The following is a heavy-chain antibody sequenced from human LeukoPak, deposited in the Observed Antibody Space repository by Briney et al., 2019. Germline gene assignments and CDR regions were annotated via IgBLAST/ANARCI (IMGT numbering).Heavy chain of an antibody. CDR1: GVSFSGYY. D-gene: IGHD2-2*01. V-gene: IGHV4-34*01. CDR3: ARGAITRAYCSSTSCYRYYYGMDV. CDR2: INHSGST. J-gene: IGHJ6*02. Sequence: SETLSLTCAVYGVSFSGYYWSWIRQPPGKGLEWIGEINHSGSTNYNPSLKSRVTISVDTSKNQFSLKLSSVTAADTAVYYCARGAITRAYCSSTSCYRYYYGMDVWGQGTTVTVSS.